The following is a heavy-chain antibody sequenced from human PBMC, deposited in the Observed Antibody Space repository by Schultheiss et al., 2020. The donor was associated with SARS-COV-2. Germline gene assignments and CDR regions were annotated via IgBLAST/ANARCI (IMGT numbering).Heavy chain of an antibody. V-gene: IGHV3-21*01. CDR2: ISSSSSYI. Sequence: GGSLRLSCAASGFTFSSYAMSWVRQAPGKGLEWVSSISSSSSYIYYADSVKGRFTISRDNAKNSLYLQMNSLRAEDTAVYYCARVPRRVVCSSTSCYAYYMDVWGKGTTVTVSS. J-gene: IGHJ6*03. CDR1: GFTFSSYA. D-gene: IGHD2-2*01. CDR3: ARVPRRVVCSSTSCYAYYMDV.